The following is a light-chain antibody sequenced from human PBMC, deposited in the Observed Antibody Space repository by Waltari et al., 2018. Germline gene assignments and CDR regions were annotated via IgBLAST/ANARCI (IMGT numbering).Light chain of an antibody. CDR1: SSDVGGYNY. Sequence: QSALTQPASVSGSPGQSITISCTGTSSDVGGYNYVSWYQQYPGKAPKRMIYDVNKRPSGVSNRFSGSKSGNTASLTISGLQAEDEADYYCSSYTSSSTLVFGGGTKLTVL. CDR2: DVN. CDR3: SSYTSSSTLV. V-gene: IGLV2-14*03. J-gene: IGLJ3*02.